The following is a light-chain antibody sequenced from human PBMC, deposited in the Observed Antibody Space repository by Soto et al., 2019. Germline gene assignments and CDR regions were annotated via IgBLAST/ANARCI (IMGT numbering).Light chain of an antibody. V-gene: IGKV3-11*01. CDR3: PQRSKWPLT. J-gene: IGKJ4*01. CDR1: QSVRSY. Sequence: EIVLTQSPATLSLSPGERATLSCRASQSVRSYLAWYQQKPGQAPRLLIYDASNRATDIPARFSGSGSGTDFTLTISSLDPEDSAVYYCPQRSKWPLTFGGGTNVEIK. CDR2: DAS.